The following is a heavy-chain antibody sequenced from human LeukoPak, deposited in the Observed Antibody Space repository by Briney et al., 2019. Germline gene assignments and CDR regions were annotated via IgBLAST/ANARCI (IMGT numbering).Heavy chain of an antibody. D-gene: IGHD3-9*01. J-gene: IGHJ4*02. CDR1: GFSFSKYW. Sequence: GGSLRVSCAASGFSFSKYWMYWVRQTPGEGLVWVSRIKEDGTYTSYADSVKGRFTISRDNARNTVFLQMNSLRAEDTAVYYCARDFDMGITPGDDFDFWGQGTLVTVSS. V-gene: IGHV3-74*01. CDR2: IKEDGTYT. CDR3: ARDFDMGITPGDDFDF.